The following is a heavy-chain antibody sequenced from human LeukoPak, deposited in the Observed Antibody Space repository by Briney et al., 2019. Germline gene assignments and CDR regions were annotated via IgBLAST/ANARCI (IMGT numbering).Heavy chain of an antibody. CDR2: ISGSGGST. Sequence: GGSLRLSCAAAGFTFSSYAMSWVRQAPGKVLEWVSAISGSGGSTYYADSVKGRFTISRDNSKNTLYLQMNSLRAEDTAIYYCANTYYDSGEGYWGQGTLVTVSS. V-gene: IGHV3-23*01. CDR3: ANTYYDSGEGY. D-gene: IGHD3-22*01. CDR1: GFTFSSYA. J-gene: IGHJ4*02.